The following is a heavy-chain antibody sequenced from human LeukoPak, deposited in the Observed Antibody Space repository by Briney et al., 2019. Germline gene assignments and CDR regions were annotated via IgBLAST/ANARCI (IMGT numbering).Heavy chain of an antibody. CDR3: ARDCGMGATKKNYYYYGMDV. D-gene: IGHD1-26*01. CDR1: GGSISTRDYY. V-gene: IGHV4-39*02. Sequence: SETLSLTCTVSGGSISTRDYYWAWIRQPPGKGLEWIGSIYYTGSTYYIPSLKSRVTMTTDTSTSTAYMELRSLRSDDTAVYYCARDCGMGATKKNYYYYGMDVWGQGTTVTVSS. J-gene: IGHJ6*02. CDR2: IYYTGST.